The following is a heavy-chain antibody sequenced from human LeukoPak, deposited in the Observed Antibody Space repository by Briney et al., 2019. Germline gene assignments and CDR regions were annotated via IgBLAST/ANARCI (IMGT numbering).Heavy chain of an antibody. V-gene: IGHV3-48*02. J-gene: IGHJ4*02. CDR2: ISDRGGTI. CDR1: GFPFGSYT. D-gene: IGHD5-18*01. Sequence: GGSLRLSRAASGFPFGSYTMTWVRPAPGKGLEWVSYISDRGGTIPYAASVKGQFTISRDNAKNSLYLQMNSLRDEDTAVYDCARDGGSGYSFGANFDYWGQGILVTVSS. CDR3: ARDGGSGYSFGANFDY.